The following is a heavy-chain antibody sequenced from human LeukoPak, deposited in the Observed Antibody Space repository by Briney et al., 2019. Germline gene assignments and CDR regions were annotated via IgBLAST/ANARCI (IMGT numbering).Heavy chain of an antibody. J-gene: IGHJ4*02. V-gene: IGHV3-43D*03. CDR2: ISWDGGST. D-gene: IGHD2-15*01. CDR1: GFTFDDYV. Sequence: PGGFLRLSCAASGFTFDDYVMHWVRQAPGKGLEWVSLISWDGGSTYYADSVKGRFTISRDNSKNSLYLQMNSLRAEDTALYYCAKDNSRGDRSGRPDYWGQGTLVTVSS. CDR3: AKDNSRGDRSGRPDY.